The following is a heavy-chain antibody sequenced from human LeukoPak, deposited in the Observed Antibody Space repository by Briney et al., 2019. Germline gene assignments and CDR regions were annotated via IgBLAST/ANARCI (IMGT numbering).Heavy chain of an antibody. Sequence: PGGSLRLSCAASGFTFSSYEMNWVRQAPGKGLEWVSYISSSDNTIYYADSVKGRFTISRDNAKNSLYLQMNSLRAEDMALYYCAKGRYSYGFDAFDIWGQGTMVTVSS. CDR3: AKGRYSYGFDAFDI. CDR1: GFTFSSYE. CDR2: ISSSDNTI. V-gene: IGHV3-48*03. J-gene: IGHJ3*02. D-gene: IGHD5-18*01.